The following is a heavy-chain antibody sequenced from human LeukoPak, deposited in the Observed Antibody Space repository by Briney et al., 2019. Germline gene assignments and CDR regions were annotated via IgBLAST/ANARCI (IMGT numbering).Heavy chain of an antibody. CDR3: ARDLYYYDSSGYYYVAFDI. J-gene: IGHJ3*02. CDR2: IYYSGST. Sequence: SQTLSPTCTVSGGSISSGGYSWSWIRQHPGKGLEWIGYIYYSGSTYYNPSLKGRVTISVDTSKNQFSLKLSSVTAADTAVYYCARDLYYYDSSGYYYVAFDIWGQGTMVTVSS. V-gene: IGHV4-31*03. D-gene: IGHD3-22*01. CDR1: GGSISSGGYS.